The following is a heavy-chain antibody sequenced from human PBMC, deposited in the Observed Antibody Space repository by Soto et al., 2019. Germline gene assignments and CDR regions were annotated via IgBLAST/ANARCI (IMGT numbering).Heavy chain of an antibody. CDR1: GYTFTSYD. V-gene: IGHV1-8*01. CDR2: MNPNSGNT. Sequence: QVQLVQSGAEVKKPGASVKVSCKASGYTFTSYDINWVRQATGQGLEWMGWMNPNSGNTGYAQKFQGRATMTRYTTITTAYMELSSTSSEHTALYYSARGRVYSSSSPEGYWGQGTLVTVSS. J-gene: IGHJ4*02. D-gene: IGHD6-6*01. CDR3: ARGRVYSSSSPEGY.